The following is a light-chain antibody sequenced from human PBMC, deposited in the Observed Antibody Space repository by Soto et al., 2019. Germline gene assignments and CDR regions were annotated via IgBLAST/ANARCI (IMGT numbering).Light chain of an antibody. CDR2: GTS. CDR3: QQYKNWPPWT. CDR1: QSVSDN. J-gene: IGKJ1*01. Sequence: EIVMTQSPAALSVSPGERATLSCRASQSVSDNLAWYQQKPGQAPRLLIFGTSTRATGIPARFSGSGSGTEFTFTISSLQSEDFAVYYCQQYKNWPPWTFGQGTMVEIK. V-gene: IGKV3-15*01.